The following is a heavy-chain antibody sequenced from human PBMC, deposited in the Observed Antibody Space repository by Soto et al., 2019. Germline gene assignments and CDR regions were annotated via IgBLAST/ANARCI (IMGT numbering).Heavy chain of an antibody. Sequence: ASVKVCCKVSGDTLTELSMHWVRQAPGKGLEWMGGFDPEDGETIYAQKFQGRVTMTEDTSTDTAYMELSSLRSEDTAVYYCATEYYYGSGSYYKADRYFDYWGQGTLVTVSS. CDR2: FDPEDGET. J-gene: IGHJ4*02. D-gene: IGHD3-10*01. CDR3: ATEYYYGSGSYYKADRYFDY. V-gene: IGHV1-24*01. CDR1: GDTLTELS.